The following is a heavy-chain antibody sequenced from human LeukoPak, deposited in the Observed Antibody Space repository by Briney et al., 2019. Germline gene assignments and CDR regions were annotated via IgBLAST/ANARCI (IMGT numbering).Heavy chain of an antibody. D-gene: IGHD2-2*01. CDR1: GFTFTKFW. J-gene: IGHJ3*02. V-gene: IGHV3-74*01. CDR2: VKDDGIST. CDR3: ATGPYAAFEM. Sequence: GGSLRLSCAASGFTFTKFWIHWVRQAPGRGLVWVSRVKDDGISTLYADSVKGRFTISRDNAKNTLYLQMNSLRADDTALYYCATGPYAAFEMWGQGTMVTVSS.